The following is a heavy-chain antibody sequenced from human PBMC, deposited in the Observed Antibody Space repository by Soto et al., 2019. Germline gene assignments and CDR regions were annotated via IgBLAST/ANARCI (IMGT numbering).Heavy chain of an antibody. D-gene: IGHD5-12*01. CDR1: GDSFNDYY. CDR3: ARESGGATATLDYYYFYMDV. Sequence: VQLVKSGAEVKKPGASVKVSCKTSGDSFNDYYIHWVRQAPGHGLEWMGWINPNGGGTKYAQKFQGRVTVTRDTSIRTVYMELSSLRSDDTAVYYCARESGGATATLDYYYFYMDVWGKGTTVTVSS. J-gene: IGHJ6*03. V-gene: IGHV1-2*02. CDR2: INPNGGGT.